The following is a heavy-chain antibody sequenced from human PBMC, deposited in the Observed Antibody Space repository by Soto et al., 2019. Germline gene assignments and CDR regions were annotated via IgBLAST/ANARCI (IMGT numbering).Heavy chain of an antibody. D-gene: IGHD6-19*01. CDR2: IYWDADK. CDR3: AHRKRTITVATYFAL. J-gene: IGHJ4*02. CDR1: GFSLRTTGEG. V-gene: IGHV2-5*02. Sequence: QITLKESGPTLVKPTQTLTLTCTFSGFSLRTTGEGVGWIRQTPGKALEWLALIYWDADKRYSPSLKNRLTISTDTSDSQVVLTMTNMDPVDTGTYFCAHRKRTITVATYFALWGQGTPVTVS.